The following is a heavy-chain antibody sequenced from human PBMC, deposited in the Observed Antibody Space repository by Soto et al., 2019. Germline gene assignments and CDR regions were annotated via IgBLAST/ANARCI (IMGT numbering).Heavy chain of an antibody. CDR2: IYFTGST. CDR3: ARDWGSSGWPN. J-gene: IGHJ4*02. Sequence: SETLSLTCTVSGHSLSSGGYYWSWIRQHPGEGLEWVGYIYFTGSTLYNPSLKSRLAMSLDTSKNQFSLRLTSVTAADTAVYFCARDWGSSGWPNWGQGTLVTVSS. D-gene: IGHD6-19*01. CDR1: GHSLSSGGYY. V-gene: IGHV4-31*03.